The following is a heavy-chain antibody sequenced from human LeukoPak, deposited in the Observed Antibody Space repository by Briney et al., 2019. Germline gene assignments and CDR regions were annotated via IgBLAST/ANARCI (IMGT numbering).Heavy chain of an antibody. J-gene: IGHJ4*02. V-gene: IGHV4-59*01. CDR2: VYYSGSA. CDR1: GGSISSYY. Sequence: SETLSLTCTVSGGSISSYYWSWIRQSPGKGLEWVGYVYYSGSAEYNPSLQSRVTILVDTSKIQFSLKLSTVTAADTAVYYCARGRDFRSGYSFDYWGQGALVTVSS. CDR3: ARGRDFRSGYSFDY. D-gene: IGHD3-3*01.